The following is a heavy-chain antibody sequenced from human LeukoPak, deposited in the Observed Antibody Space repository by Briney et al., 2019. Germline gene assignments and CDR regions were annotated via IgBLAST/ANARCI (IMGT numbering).Heavy chain of an antibody. D-gene: IGHD1-26*01. CDR2: IRDDGSDK. CDR3: VRHTRRSPGDY. J-gene: IGHJ4*02. CDR1: GFTFTSYW. Sequence: GRSLTLSCATSGFTFTSYWITWICKAPAQALDFMANIRDDGSDKYYVDSVKGRFTISRDNAQNTLLLQMDSLRVEDTAVYYCVRHTRRSPGDYWGQGTLVTVST. V-gene: IGHV3-7*02.